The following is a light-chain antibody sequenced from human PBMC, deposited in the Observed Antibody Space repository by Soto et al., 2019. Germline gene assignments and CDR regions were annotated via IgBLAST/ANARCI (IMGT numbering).Light chain of an antibody. Sequence: ALTQPASVSGSPGQSITISCTGTSSDVGVYNYVSWYQQHPGKVPKLMIYDVSNRPSGVSNRFSGSKSGNTASLTISGLQAEDEADYYCSSYTSSSTPYVFGTGTKVTVL. V-gene: IGLV2-14*01. J-gene: IGLJ1*01. CDR3: SSYTSSSTPYV. CDR2: DVS. CDR1: SSDVGVYNY.